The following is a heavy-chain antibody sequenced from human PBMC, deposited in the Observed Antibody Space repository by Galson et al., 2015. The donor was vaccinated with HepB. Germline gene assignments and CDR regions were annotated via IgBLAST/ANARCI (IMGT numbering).Heavy chain of an antibody. CDR1: GYTFTSYA. CDR2: INAGNGST. J-gene: IGHJ6*03. Sequence: SVKVSCKASGYTFTSYATHWVRQAPGQRLEWMGWINAGNGSTKYSQKFQGRVTITRDTSASTAYMELSSLRSEDTAVYYCARSGRLYSSSRYYYYYMDVWGKGTTVTVSS. CDR3: ARSGRLYSSSRYYYYYMDV. D-gene: IGHD6-6*01. V-gene: IGHV1-3*01.